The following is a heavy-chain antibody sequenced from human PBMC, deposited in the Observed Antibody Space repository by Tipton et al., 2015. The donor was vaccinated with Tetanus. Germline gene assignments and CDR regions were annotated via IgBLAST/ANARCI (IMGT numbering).Heavy chain of an antibody. D-gene: IGHD2-21*02. CDR2: VSASGNT. J-gene: IGHJ4*02. V-gene: IGHV3-69-1*02. CDR1: GFTFSDFW. CDR3: AKLKSRGDSSAIEH. Sequence: SLRLSCSASGFTFSDFWMHWVRQAPGEGLEWVSGVSASGNTNYADSVDGRFTISRDNAKNTMYLQMNSLRAEDTATYYCAKLKSRGDSSAIEHWGQGTLVTVSS.